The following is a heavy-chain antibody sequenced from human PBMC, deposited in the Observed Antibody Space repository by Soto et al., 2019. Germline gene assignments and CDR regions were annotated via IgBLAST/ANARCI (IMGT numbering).Heavy chain of an antibody. CDR1: GFTFSSYS. CDR2: ISSSSSTI. Sequence: PGGSLRLSCAASGFTFSSYSMNWVRQAPGKGLEWVSYISSSSSTIYYADSVKGRFTISRDNAKNSLYLQMNSLRAEDTAVYYCARDHENYSSGWYSYYYYYGMDVWGQGTTVTVSS. D-gene: IGHD6-19*01. J-gene: IGHJ6*02. V-gene: IGHV3-48*01. CDR3: ARDHENYSSGWYSYYYYYGMDV.